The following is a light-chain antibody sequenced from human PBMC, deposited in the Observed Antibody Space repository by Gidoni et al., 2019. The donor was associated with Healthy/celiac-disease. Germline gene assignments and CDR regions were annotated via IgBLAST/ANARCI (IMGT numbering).Light chain of an antibody. J-gene: IGLJ1*01. Sequence: SYELTQPPSVSVSPGQTASITCSGDNLGDKYACWYQQKPGQSPVLVIYQDSKRPSGIPERFSGSNSGNTATLTISGTQAMDEADYYCQAWDSSTFSYVFGTGTKVTVL. CDR2: QDS. V-gene: IGLV3-1*01. CDR3: QAWDSSTFSYV. CDR1: NLGDKY.